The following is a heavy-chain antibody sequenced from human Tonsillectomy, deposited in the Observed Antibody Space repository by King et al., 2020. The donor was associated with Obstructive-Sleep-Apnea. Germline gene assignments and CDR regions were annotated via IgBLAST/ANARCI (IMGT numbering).Heavy chain of an antibody. J-gene: IGHJ3*02. CDR3: VKGGYCSGGSCSGRGHAFDI. Sequence: VQLVESGGGLVQPGGSLRLSCSASGFTFSSYAMHWVRQAPGKGLEYVSAISSNGGSTYYADSVKGRFTISRDNSKNTLYLQMSSLRAEDTAVYYCVKGGYCSGGSCSGRGHAFDIWGQGTMVTVSS. CDR2: ISSNGGST. D-gene: IGHD2-15*01. CDR1: GFTFSSYA. V-gene: IGHV3-64D*09.